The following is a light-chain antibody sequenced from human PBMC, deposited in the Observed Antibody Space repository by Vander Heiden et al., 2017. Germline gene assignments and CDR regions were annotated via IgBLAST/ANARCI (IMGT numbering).Light chain of an antibody. CDR3: QGWDSSSYVV. CDR1: NIGSKS. J-gene: IGLJ2*01. CDR2: DDS. V-gene: IGLV3-21*02. Sequence: SYVLTQPPSVSVAPGQPARITCGGNNIGSKSGHWYPQKPGQAPGLGVYDDSGRPSGIPERFSGANSGNTATLTSSRVEAGDEADDYCQGWDSSSYVVFGGGTKLTVL.